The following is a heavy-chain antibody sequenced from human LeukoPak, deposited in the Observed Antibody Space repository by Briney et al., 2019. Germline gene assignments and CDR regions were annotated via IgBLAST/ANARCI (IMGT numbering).Heavy chain of an antibody. CDR1: GFTFSSHA. D-gene: IGHD3-22*01. CDR2: ISGSGGTT. Sequence: PGGSLRLSCAASGFTFSSHATSWVRQAPGKGLEWVSAISGSGGTTKYADSAKGRFTISRDNSKNTLFLQMNSLRAEDTAVYYCARQVGFCSDSTCYFDYWGQGALVTVSS. J-gene: IGHJ4*02. CDR3: ARQVGFCSDSTCYFDY. V-gene: IGHV3-23*01.